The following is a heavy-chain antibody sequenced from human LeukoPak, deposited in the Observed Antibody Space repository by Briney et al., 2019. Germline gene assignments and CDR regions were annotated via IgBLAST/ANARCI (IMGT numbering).Heavy chain of an antibody. CDR1: GFTFSSYG. Sequence: GGSLRLSCAASGFTFSSYGMHWVRQAPGKGLEWVAFIRYDGSNKYYADSVKGRFTISRDNAKNSLYLQMNSLRAEDTAVYYCARVIVFRGYMDVWGKGTTVTVSS. CDR2: IRYDGSNK. D-gene: IGHD1-26*01. V-gene: IGHV3-30*02. J-gene: IGHJ6*03. CDR3: ARVIVFRGYMDV.